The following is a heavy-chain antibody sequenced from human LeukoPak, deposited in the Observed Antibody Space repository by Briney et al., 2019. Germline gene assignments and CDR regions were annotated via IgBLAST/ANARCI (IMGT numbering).Heavy chain of an antibody. CDR2: ISSSSSTI. CDR3: ARDSYDSSGNYLDY. J-gene: IGHJ4*02. Sequence: GGSLRLSCAASGFTFSSYSMNWVRQAPGKGLEWVSYISSSSSTIYYADSVKGRFTISRDNAKNSLYLQMNSLRAEDTAVYYCARDSYDSSGNYLDYWGQGTLVTVSS. D-gene: IGHD3-22*01. V-gene: IGHV3-48*01. CDR1: GFTFSSYS.